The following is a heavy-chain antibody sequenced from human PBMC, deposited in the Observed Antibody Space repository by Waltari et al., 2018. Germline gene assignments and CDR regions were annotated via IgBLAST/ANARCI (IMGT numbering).Heavy chain of an antibody. J-gene: IGHJ4*02. CDR1: GGSISSSRYY. Sequence: QLQLQESGPGLVKPSETLSLTCTVSGGSISSSRYYWGWIRQPPGKGLEWIGSIYSSGSTYYNPTLKSRVTISVDTSKNQFALKLSSVTAADTAVYYCASTVYYDSSGWTYYFDYWGQGTLVTVSS. V-gene: IGHV4-39*01. CDR3: ASTVYYDSSGWTYYFDY. D-gene: IGHD3-22*01. CDR2: IYSSGST.